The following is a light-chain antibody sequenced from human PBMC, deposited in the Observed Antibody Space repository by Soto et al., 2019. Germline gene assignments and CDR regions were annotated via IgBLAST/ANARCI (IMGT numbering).Light chain of an antibody. CDR2: AAS. CDR1: QSISNH. Sequence: DIQMTQSPSSLSASVGDRVTITCRASQSISNHLNWYQQKPGKAPKLLIYAASSLQSGVPSRFSGSGSGTDFTLTISSLQPEEFATYYCQQRYSTLITFGQGTRLEIK. J-gene: IGKJ5*01. V-gene: IGKV1-39*01. CDR3: QQRYSTLIT.